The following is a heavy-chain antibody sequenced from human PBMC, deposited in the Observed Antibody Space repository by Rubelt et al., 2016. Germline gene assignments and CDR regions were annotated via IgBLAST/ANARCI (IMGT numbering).Heavy chain of an antibody. Sequence: VQLQESGPGLVKPSQTLSLTCAVSGGSISSGGYSWSWIRQPPGKGLEWIGYIYYSGSTYYNPSLKSRVTISVDTSKNQFSLKLSSVTAADTAVYYCARHLTGTTTLPDYWGQGTLVTVSS. CDR3: ARHLTGTTTLPDY. CDR2: IYYSGST. D-gene: IGHD1-20*01. CDR1: GGSISSGGYS. V-gene: IGHV4-30-4*07. J-gene: IGHJ4*02.